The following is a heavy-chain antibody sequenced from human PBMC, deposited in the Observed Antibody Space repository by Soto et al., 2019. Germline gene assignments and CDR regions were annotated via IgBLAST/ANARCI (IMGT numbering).Heavy chain of an antibody. D-gene: IGHD1-26*01. CDR2: IIPVFGTT. CDR3: AMGGSPYVWFNEF. CDR1: GGLFSSFA. Sequence: QERLVQSGAEVKKPGSSMKISCKASGGLFSSFAISWVRQAPGRGLEWMGGIIPVFGTTNYAQKFQDRVTITADESTNTAYMELSSLRYADTAIYYCAMGGSPYVWFNEFWGQGALVTVTS. V-gene: IGHV1-69*01. J-gene: IGHJ4*02.